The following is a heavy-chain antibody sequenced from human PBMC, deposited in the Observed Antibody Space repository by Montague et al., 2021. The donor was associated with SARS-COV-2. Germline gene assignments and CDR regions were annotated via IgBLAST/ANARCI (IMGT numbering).Heavy chain of an antibody. CDR2: IYYSATT. D-gene: IGHD1-26*01. Sequence: SETLSLTCTVSGGSITNYYWTWIRQPPGRGLEWIGYIYYSATTNYNPSLKCRVTMSIDTSKNQFSLSLSSVTAADSAVYYCARLRRGTYYVSFDPWGQGTLVSVSS. V-gene: IGHV4-59*12. CDR1: GGSITNYY. J-gene: IGHJ5*02. CDR3: ARLRRGTYYVSFDP.